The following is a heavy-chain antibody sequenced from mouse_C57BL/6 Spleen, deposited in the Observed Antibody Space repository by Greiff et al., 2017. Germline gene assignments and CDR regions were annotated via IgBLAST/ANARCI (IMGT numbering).Heavy chain of an antibody. CDR3: ARGATGDY. D-gene: IGHD3-1*01. V-gene: IGHV14-3*01. J-gene: IGHJ2*01. CDR2: IDPANGNT. Sequence: VQLKQSVAELVRPGASVKLSCTASGFNIKNNYMHWVKQRPEQGLEWIGRIDPANGNTKYAPKFQGKATITADTSSNTAYLQLSSLTSEDTAIYYCARGATGDYWGQGITLTVSS. CDR1: GFNIKNNY.